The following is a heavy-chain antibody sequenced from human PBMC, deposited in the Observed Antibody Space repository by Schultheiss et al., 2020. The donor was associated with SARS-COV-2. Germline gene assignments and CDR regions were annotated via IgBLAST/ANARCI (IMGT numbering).Heavy chain of an antibody. Sequence: GESLKISCQGSGYTFANHWIGWVRQKPGTGLEWMAIVYPGNSDTNYSPSFQGHVTISADKSISTAYLQWSSLQASDTAMYYCARSRSGYDSDYWGQGTLVTVSS. CDR2: VYPGNSDT. CDR1: GYTFANHW. J-gene: IGHJ4*02. D-gene: IGHD5-12*01. V-gene: IGHV5-51*01. CDR3: ARSRSGYDSDY.